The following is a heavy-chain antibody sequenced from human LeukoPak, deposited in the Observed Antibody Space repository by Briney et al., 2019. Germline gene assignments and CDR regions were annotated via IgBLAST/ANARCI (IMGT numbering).Heavy chain of an antibody. J-gene: IGHJ4*02. CDR3: ATYCTGGRCPRTSDY. Sequence: GASVKVSCKASGGNFSSNAFNWVRQAPGQGLEWMGRIIPLLNIANSAQKFQGRVTITADKSTSTTYMELSSLTSEDTAVFYCATYCTGGRCPRTSDYWGQGTLVTVSS. CDR1: GGNFSSNA. CDR2: IIPLLNIA. D-gene: IGHD2-15*01. V-gene: IGHV1-69*04.